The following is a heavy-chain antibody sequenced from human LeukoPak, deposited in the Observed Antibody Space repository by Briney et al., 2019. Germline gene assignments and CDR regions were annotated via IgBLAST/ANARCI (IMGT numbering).Heavy chain of an antibody. Sequence: ASVKVSCKASGYTFTSYYMHWVRQAPGQGLEWMGIINPSGGSTSYAQKFQGRVTMTKDTSTSTVYMELSSLRSEDTAVYYCARGFYSNYDSPRIDYWGQGTLVTVSS. J-gene: IGHJ4*02. D-gene: IGHD4-11*01. V-gene: IGHV1-46*01. CDR2: INPSGGST. CDR1: GYTFTSYY. CDR3: ARGFYSNYDSPRIDY.